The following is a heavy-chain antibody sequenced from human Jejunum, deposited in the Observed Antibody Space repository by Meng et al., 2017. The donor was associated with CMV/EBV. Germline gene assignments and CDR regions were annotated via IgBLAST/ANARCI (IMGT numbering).Heavy chain of an antibody. V-gene: IGHV1-18*01. CDR3: ARDLCSGGSCYTGFDY. CDR1: GYTFTNYG. CDR2: INAYNGYA. J-gene: IGHJ4*02. Sequence: QVQLVQSGAEVKKPGASVKVAFKASGYTFTNYGISWVRQAPGQGLEWMGWINAYNGYANYAQKLQGRVTLTTDTSTSTAYMELRSLRSDDAAVYYCARDLCSGGSCYTGFDYWGQGTLVTVSS. D-gene: IGHD2-15*01.